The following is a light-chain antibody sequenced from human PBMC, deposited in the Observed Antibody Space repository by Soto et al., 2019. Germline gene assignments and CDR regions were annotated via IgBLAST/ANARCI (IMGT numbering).Light chain of an antibody. J-gene: IGKJ2*01. V-gene: IGKV2D-29*01. CDR1: QSLLQSDGKTY. CDR3: MQCAQLPRP. CDR2: EAS. Sequence: IALTQTPLSHSVTPGQPASISCKSTQSLLQSDGKTYLYWFFQRPGQPPQILIYEASKRFSGVPDRFSGGGSGTEFTLQISRVEPEDVGVYYCMQCAQLPRPFGPGTKLEI.